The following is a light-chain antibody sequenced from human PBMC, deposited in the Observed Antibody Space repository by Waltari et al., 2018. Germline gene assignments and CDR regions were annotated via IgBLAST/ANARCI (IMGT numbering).Light chain of an antibody. CDR2: KVS. Sequence: DVVMTQSPLSLPITPGQPASMTCRSSQSLLHSNGNTYLSWFVQKPGQPPRRLSYKVSTRDSGVPDRFSGSGAGTDFTLKISRVEAEDVGVYYCMQGTHFPYSFGQGTKVEIK. CDR3: MQGTHFPYS. J-gene: IGKJ2*03. CDR1: QSLLHSNGNTY. V-gene: IGKV2-30*02.